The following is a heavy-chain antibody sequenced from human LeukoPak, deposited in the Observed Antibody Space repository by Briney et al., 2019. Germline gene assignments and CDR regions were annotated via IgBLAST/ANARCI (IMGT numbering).Heavy chain of an antibody. CDR2: IHPNSGGT. D-gene: IGHD2-2*01. CDR1: GYTFTGYY. J-gene: IGHJ3*02. V-gene: IGHV1-2*02. Sequence: ASVKVSCKASGYTFTGYYMHWVRQAPGQGLEWMAWIHPNSGGTNYAQKFQGRVTMTRDTSISTAYMELSRLRSDDTAVYYCARVLVPAATDDAFDIWGQGTMVTVSS. CDR3: ARVLVPAATDDAFDI.